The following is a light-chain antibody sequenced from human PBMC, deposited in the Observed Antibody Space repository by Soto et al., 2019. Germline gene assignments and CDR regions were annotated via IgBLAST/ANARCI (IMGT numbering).Light chain of an antibody. CDR3: SSYTTTNPVV. Sequence: QSALTQPASVSGSPGQSITISCTGTSSDIGGSDFVSWYQQHPGKAPKLVMSEVNNRPSGVSSRFSGSKSGNTASLTISGPQVEVGAVYYFSSYTTTNPVVFGGGPKLPAL. CDR2: EVN. J-gene: IGLJ2*01. V-gene: IGLV2-14*01. CDR1: SSDIGGSDF.